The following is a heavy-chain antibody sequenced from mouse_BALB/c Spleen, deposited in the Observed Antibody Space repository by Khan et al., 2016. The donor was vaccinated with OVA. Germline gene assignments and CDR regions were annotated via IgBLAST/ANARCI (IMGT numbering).Heavy chain of an antibody. V-gene: IGHV1-77*01. CDR1: GYIFTDYN. J-gene: IGHJ3*01. Sequence: VQLKESGTELARPGASVKLSCKASGYIFTDYNINWVKQRTGQGLEWIGEISPGSGNTYYNEKFKGKATLTADKSSSTAYMQLSSLTSEDSAVYFCAREWGYWFPYWGQGTLVTVSA. CDR3: AREWGYWFPY. D-gene: IGHD3-1*01. CDR2: ISPGSGNT.